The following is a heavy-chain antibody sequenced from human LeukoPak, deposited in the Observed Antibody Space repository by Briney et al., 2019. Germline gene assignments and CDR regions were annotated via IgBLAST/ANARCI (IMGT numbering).Heavy chain of an antibody. CDR2: IIPIFGTA. Sequence: GASVKVSCKASGGTFSSYAISWVRQAPGQGLEWMGGIIPIFGTANYAQKFQGRVTITTDESTSTAYMELSSLRSEDTAVYYCARGRYGGSGSYNVYWGQGTLVTVSS. CDR3: ARGRYGGSGSYNVY. J-gene: IGHJ4*02. V-gene: IGHV1-69*05. CDR1: GGTFSSYA. D-gene: IGHD3-10*01.